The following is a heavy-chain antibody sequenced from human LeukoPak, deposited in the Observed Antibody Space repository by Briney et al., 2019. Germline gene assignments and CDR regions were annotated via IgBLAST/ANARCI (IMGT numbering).Heavy chain of an antibody. CDR2: ISGSGGST. V-gene: IGHV3-23*01. J-gene: IGHJ4*02. Sequence: PGGSLRLSCAASGFTFSSYAMSWVRQAPGKGLEWVSAISGSGGSTYYADSVKGRFTISRDNSKNTLYLQMNSLRAEDTAVYYCAKDRPIFGVVPWYFDYWGQGTLATVSS. CDR3: AKDRPIFGVVPWYFDY. D-gene: IGHD3-3*01. CDR1: GFTFSSYA.